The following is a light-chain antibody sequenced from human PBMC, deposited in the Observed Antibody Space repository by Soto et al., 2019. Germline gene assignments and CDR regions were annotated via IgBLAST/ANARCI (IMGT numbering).Light chain of an antibody. Sequence: QSVLTQPPSVSGAPGQRVTISCTGDSSNIGAGYDVHWYQQLPGTAPKLLIYVNINRPSGVPDRFSASRSDSSAPLAITGLQAEDEADYYCQSYDSSLRVLFGGGTKVTVL. CDR3: QSYDSSLRVL. V-gene: IGLV1-40*01. CDR1: SSNIGAGYD. CDR2: VNI. J-gene: IGLJ2*01.